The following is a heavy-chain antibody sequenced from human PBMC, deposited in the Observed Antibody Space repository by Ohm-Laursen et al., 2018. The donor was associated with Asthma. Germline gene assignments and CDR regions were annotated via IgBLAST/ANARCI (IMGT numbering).Heavy chain of an antibody. J-gene: IGHJ4*02. V-gene: IGHV1-69*01. CDR1: GGTLGTSV. CDR2: INSAFGTS. Sequence: GSSVKVSCKPLGGTLGTSVIGWVRQAPGQGPEWLGGINSAFGTSTYAQKFHDRFTITADESTSTVYMTLSSLTSEDTAVYYCARKAGSCITSNCYSLDFWGQGTLVTVSS. D-gene: IGHD2-15*01. CDR3: ARKAGSCITSNCYSLDF.